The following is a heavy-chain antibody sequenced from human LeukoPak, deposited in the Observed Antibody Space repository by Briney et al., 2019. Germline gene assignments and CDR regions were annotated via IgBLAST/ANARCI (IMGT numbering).Heavy chain of an antibody. J-gene: IGHJ4*02. CDR1: GFTFSSYA. CDR2: ISGSGGST. V-gene: IGHV3-23*01. Sequence: GGSLRLSCAASGFTFSSYAMSWVRQAPGKGLEWVSAISGSGGSTYYADSVKGRFTISRGNSKSTLYLQMNSLRAEDTAVYYCAKSPYYYDSSGPTGDYWGQGTLVTVSS. D-gene: IGHD3-22*01. CDR3: AKSPYYYDSSGPTGDY.